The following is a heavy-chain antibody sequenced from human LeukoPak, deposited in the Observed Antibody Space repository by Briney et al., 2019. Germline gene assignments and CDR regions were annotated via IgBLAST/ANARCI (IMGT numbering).Heavy chain of an antibody. D-gene: IGHD5-12*01. V-gene: IGHV1-8*03. J-gene: IGHJ4*02. CDR2: MNPNSGST. CDR1: GYTFTSYD. Sequence: ASVKVSCKASGYTFTSYDINWVRQATGQGLEWMGWMNPNSGSTGYAQKFQGGVTITRNTSISTAYMELSGLRSEDTAVYYCARGRSTGYPYYFEYWGQGTLVTVSS. CDR3: ARGRSTGYPYYFEY.